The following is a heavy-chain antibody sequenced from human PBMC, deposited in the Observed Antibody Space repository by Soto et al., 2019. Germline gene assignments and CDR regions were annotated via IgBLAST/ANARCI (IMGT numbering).Heavy chain of an antibody. J-gene: IGHJ6*02. CDR2: IIPISETT. CDR3: ARSQGSSTSLEIYDYYYYGMEV. Sequence: QVQLVQSGAEVKKPGSSVKVSCKASGGTFSSYAISWVRQAPGQGLEWMGGIIPISETTNYAQKFQGRVTITADESKSTAYRELSSLSSEDTAVYYCARSQGSSTSLEIYDYYYYGMEVWGQGTTVTVSS. V-gene: IGHV1-69*01. D-gene: IGHD2-2*01. CDR1: GGTFSSYA.